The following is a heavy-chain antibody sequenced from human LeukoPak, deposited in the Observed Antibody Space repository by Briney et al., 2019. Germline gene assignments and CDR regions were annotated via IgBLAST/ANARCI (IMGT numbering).Heavy chain of an antibody. V-gene: IGHV3-9*01. Sequence: QTGGSLRLSCAASGFTFDDYAMHWVRHAPGKGLEWVSGISWNSGSIGYADSVKGRFTISRDNAKNSLYLQMNSLRAEDTALYYCAKDRSAYYGSVPFDYWGQGTLVTVSS. D-gene: IGHD3-10*01. CDR1: GFTFDDYA. J-gene: IGHJ4*02. CDR3: AKDRSAYYGSVPFDY. CDR2: ISWNSGSI.